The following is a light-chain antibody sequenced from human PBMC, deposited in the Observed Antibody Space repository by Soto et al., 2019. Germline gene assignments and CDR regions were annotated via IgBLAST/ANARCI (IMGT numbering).Light chain of an antibody. CDR2: AAS. V-gene: IGKV1-6*01. Sequence: AIQMTQSPSSLSASVGDRVPITCRASQGIRNDLGWFQQKPGKAPNLLIYAASSLQSGVPSRFSGSGSGTDFTLTISSLQPEDCATYYCLQDYNYPPTFGPGTKVDIK. CDR1: QGIRND. CDR3: LQDYNYPPT. J-gene: IGKJ1*01.